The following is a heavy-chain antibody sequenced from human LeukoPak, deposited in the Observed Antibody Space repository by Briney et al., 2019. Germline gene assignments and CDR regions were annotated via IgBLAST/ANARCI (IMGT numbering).Heavy chain of an antibody. CDR3: ASRYCSGGSCYSGLNYYYMDV. J-gene: IGHJ6*03. V-gene: IGHV4-4*07. CDR2: IYTSGST. Sequence: SETLSLTCTVSGGSISSYYWSWIRQPPGKGLQWIGRIYTSGSTNYNPSLKSRVTMSVDTSKNQFSLKLSSVTAADTAVYYCASRYCSGGSCYSGLNYYYMDVWGKGTTVTVSS. D-gene: IGHD2-15*01. CDR1: GGSISSYY.